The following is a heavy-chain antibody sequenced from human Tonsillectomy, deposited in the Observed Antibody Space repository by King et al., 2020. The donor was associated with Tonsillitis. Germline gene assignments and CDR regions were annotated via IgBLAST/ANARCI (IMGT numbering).Heavy chain of an antibody. J-gene: IGHJ4*02. D-gene: IGHD3-10*01. V-gene: IGHV3-7*03. CDR2: RNQDGSEK. CDR1: GLTFSNYW. Sequence: VQLVESGGGLVQPGGSLRLSCTASGLTFSNYWMDWVRQAPGKGLEWVANRNQDGSEKNYVDSVKGRFTVSRDNAKNSRYLHMNSLRADDTAVYYCAREFAGPGSYWGQGTLVTVSS. CDR3: AREFAGPGSY.